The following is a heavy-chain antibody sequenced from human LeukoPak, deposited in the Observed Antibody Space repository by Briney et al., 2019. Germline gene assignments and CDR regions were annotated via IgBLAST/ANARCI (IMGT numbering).Heavy chain of an antibody. CDR3: ARDEDTTMALFDY. J-gene: IGHJ4*02. CDR2: ISYDGSNK. D-gene: IGHD5-18*01. V-gene: IGHV3-30-3*01. CDR1: GFTFSSYA. Sequence: VGSLRLSCAASGFTFSSYAMHWVRQAPGKGLEWVAVISYDGSNKYYADSVKGRFTISRDNSKNTLYLQMNSLRAEDTAMCYCARDEDTTMALFDYWGQGTLVTVSS.